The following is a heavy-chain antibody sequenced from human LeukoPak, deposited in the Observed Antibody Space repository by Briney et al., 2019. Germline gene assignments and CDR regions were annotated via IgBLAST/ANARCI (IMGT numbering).Heavy chain of an antibody. CDR2: MNPNSGNT. D-gene: IGHD3-10*01. J-gene: IGHJ5*02. CDR3: ARGYVLVRGVERFDP. CDR1: GYTFTSYD. V-gene: IGHV1-8*01. Sequence: ASVKVSCKASGYTFTSYDINWVRQATGQGLEWMGWMNPNSGNTGYAQKFQGRVTMTRNTSISTAYMELSSLRSEDTAVYYCARGYVLVRGVERFDPWGQGTLVTVSS.